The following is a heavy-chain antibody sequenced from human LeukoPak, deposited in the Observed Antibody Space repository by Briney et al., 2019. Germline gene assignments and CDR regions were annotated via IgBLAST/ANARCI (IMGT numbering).Heavy chain of an antibody. CDR2: ISGSGGST. J-gene: IGHJ5*02. CDR1: GFTFSNYA. V-gene: IGHV3-23*01. D-gene: IGHD4-23*01. Sequence: PGGSLSFSCAASGFTFSNYAMSWVRQAPGKGLEWVSAISGSGGSTYYADSVKGRFTNYRDNSKNTLYLQMNSLRAEDTAVYYCAKEIRWQNWFDPWGQGTLVTVSS. CDR3: AKEIRWQNWFDP.